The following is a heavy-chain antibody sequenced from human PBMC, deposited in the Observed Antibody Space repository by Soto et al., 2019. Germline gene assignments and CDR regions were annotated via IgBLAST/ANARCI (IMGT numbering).Heavy chain of an antibody. D-gene: IGHD2-2*01. CDR3: AGDGAGLKYHCDY. J-gene: IGHJ4*02. CDR2: ISADSGNT. Sequence: QIQLVQSGPEVKKPGTSVKVSCKASGYSFTSSAMSWVRQAPGQGLEWMGWISADSGNTDYAQKFQGRVTMTRDTSTSTAYMELSSLRSDDTAVYYCAGDGAGLKYHCDYWGQGTLVTVSS. V-gene: IGHV1-18*01. CDR1: GYSFTSSA.